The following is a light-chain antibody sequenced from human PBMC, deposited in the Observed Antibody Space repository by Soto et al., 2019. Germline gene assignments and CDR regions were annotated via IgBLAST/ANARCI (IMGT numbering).Light chain of an antibody. Sequence: ELVMTQSPATLSVSPEERATLSCGASQIISSNLAWYQQRPGQAPRLLIYGASTRATGIPARFSGSGSGTEFTLTISSLQSEDFALYYCQQYHNWPYTFGQGTKLEIK. CDR2: GAS. CDR1: QIISSN. CDR3: QQYHNWPYT. V-gene: IGKV3-15*01. J-gene: IGKJ2*01.